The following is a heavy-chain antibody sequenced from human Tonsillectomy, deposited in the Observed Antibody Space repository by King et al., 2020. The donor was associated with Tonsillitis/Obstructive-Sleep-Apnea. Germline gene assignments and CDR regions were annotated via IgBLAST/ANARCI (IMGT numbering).Heavy chain of an antibody. Sequence: QLQESGPGLVKPLVTLVLTCAFSWGSIRRGTWCSWVRQSAGKGLGWIGEVYHAGSTNYNPSLKTRDNMSADDSKNQFSLQLTSVTAADTAVYYCARGWPRLDCFDLWGQGTLVTVSS. CDR3: ARGWPRLDCFDL. V-gene: IGHV4-4*02. CDR2: VYHAGST. J-gene: IGHJ5*02. CDR1: WGSIRRGTW.